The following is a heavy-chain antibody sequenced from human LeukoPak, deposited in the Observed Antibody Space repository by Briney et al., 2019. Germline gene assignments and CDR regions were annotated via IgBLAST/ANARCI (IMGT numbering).Heavy chain of an antibody. J-gene: IGHJ4*02. Sequence: GGSLRLSCAASGFTFSSYAMNWVRQAPGKGLEWVSATGSTGVSTFYADSVRGRFTVSRDNSKNTLSLQMNSLRAEDTAVYYCAKDPGVVPAHYFDYWGQGILVTVSS. V-gene: IGHV3-23*01. CDR1: GFTFSSYA. CDR2: TGSTGVST. CDR3: AKDPGVVPAHYFDY. D-gene: IGHD2-2*01.